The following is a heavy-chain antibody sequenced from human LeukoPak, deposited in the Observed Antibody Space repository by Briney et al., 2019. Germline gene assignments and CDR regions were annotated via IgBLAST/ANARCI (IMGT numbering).Heavy chain of an antibody. CDR1: GFTLDDYA. D-gene: IGHD2-2*01. CDR2: ISWNSGSV. V-gene: IGHV3-9*01. J-gene: IGHJ4*02. CDR3: TKDLLRYCSSTSCYGFDY. Sequence: GGSLRLSCAASGFTLDDYAMHWVRQAPGKGLEWVSGISWNSGSVGYADSVKGRFTISRDNAKNSLYLQMNSLRAEDTALYYCTKDLLRYCSSTSCYGFDYWGQGTLVTVSS.